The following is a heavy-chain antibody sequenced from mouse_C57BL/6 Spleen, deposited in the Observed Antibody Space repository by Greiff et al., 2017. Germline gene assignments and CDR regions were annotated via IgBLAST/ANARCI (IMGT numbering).Heavy chain of an antibody. D-gene: IGHD1-1*01. CDR1: GFSLTSYG. CDR2: IWSGGST. Sequence: QVQLKQSGPGLVQPSPSLSITCTVSGFSLTSYGVHWVRQSPGKGLEWLGVIWSGGSTDYNAAFISRLSISKDNSKSQVFFKMNSLQADDTAIYYCARNCYYGSTRYYAMDYWGQGTSVTVSS. CDR3: ARNCYYGSTRYYAMDY. V-gene: IGHV2-2*01. J-gene: IGHJ4*01.